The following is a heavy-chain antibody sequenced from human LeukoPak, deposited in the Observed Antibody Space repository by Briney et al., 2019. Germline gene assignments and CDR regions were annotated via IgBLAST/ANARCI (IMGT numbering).Heavy chain of an antibody. CDR2: IFTSGST. CDR1: GGSISSYY. Sequence: SEILSLTCTVSGGSISSYYWSWIRQPAGKGLEWIGRIFTSGSTNYNPSLKSRVTISVDKSKNHFSLKLSSVTAADTAVYYCARDTAIQQNYYYYYMDVWGKGTTVTVSS. D-gene: IGHD5-18*01. CDR3: ARDTAIQQNYYYYYMDV. V-gene: IGHV4-4*07. J-gene: IGHJ6*03.